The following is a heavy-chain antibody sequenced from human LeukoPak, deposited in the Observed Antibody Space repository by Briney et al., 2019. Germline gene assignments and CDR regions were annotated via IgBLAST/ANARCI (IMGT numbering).Heavy chain of an antibody. Sequence: GGSLRLSCAASGFTFSTYGMHWVRQAPGKGLEWVAFIRSDGSNKYYADSVKGRFTISRDKSKNTLYLQMNSLRAEDTAVYYCARDFRGPTGYWGQGILVTVSS. D-gene: IGHD3-9*01. CDR2: IRSDGSNK. CDR1: GFTFSTYG. CDR3: ARDFRGPTGY. V-gene: IGHV3-30*02. J-gene: IGHJ4*02.